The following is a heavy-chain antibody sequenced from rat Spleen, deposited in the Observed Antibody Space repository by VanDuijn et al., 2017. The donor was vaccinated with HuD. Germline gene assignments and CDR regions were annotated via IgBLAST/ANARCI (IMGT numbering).Heavy chain of an antibody. CDR3: TIGSHYFDVTYYYEY. Sequence: EVQLVESDGGLVQPGRSLKLSCAASGFTFSDYYMAWVRQAPGKGLEWVASITNTGGSTYYPDSVKGRFTISRDNAKSTLYLQMDSLRSEDTATYYCTIGSHYFDVTYYYEYWGQGVMVTVSS. V-gene: IGHV5-20*01. CDR2: ITNTGGST. J-gene: IGHJ2*01. CDR1: GFTFSDYY. D-gene: IGHD1-12*02.